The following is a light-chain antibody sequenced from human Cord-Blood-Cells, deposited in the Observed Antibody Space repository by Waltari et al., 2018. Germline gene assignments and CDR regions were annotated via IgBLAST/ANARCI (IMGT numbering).Light chain of an antibody. CDR3: QQYYSTPRT. V-gene: IGKV4-1*01. J-gene: IGKJ1*01. CDR2: GAS. CDR1: QSVLYSSNNKNY. Sequence: DIVMTQSPDSLAVSLGERATINCKSSQSVLYSSNNKNYLAWYQQKPGQPPKLLIYGASTRESVVPDRFSGSGSGTDFTLTISSLQAEDVAVYYCQQYYSTPRTFGQGTKVEIK.